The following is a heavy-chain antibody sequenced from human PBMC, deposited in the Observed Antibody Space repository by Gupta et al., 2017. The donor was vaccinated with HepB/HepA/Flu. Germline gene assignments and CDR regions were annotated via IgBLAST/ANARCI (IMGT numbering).Heavy chain of an antibody. CDR2: SSSRGSTI. CDR3: ASPKDYCSSTSCRLGAFDI. V-gene: IGHV3-11*04. D-gene: IGHD2-2*01. J-gene: IGHJ3*02. CDR1: GFTFSDYY. Sequence: QVQLVESGGGLGKPGGSLSLPCASSGFTFSDYYMSWLRQAPGKGLAWVSDSSSRGSTIYYADSVKGRFTISRDNAKNSLYLQMNSLRAEDTAVYYCASPKDYCSSTSCRLGAFDIWGQGTMVTVSS.